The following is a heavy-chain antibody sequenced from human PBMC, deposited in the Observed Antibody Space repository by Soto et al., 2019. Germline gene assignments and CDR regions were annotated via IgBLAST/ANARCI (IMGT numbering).Heavy chain of an antibody. V-gene: IGHV1-18*01. D-gene: IGHD3-3*01. J-gene: IGHJ5*02. CDR3: AREGFVYGDDFWSGYYGTNWFDP. CDR1: GYTFTSYG. Sequence: QVPLVQSGAEVKKPGASVKVSCKASGYTFTSYGISWVRQAPGQGLEWMGWISAYNGNTNYAQKLQGRVTMTTDTTTSKAYMELRSLRSDDTAVYYCAREGFVYGDDFWSGYYGTNWFDPWGQGTLVTVSS. CDR2: ISAYNGNT.